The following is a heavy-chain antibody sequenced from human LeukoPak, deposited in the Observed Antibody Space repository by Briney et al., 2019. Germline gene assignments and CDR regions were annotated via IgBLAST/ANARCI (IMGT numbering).Heavy chain of an antibody. D-gene: IGHD5-24*01. CDR1: GYTFTSYY. V-gene: IGHV1-46*01. CDR2: INPSGGST. Sequence: ASVKVSCKASGYTFTSYYMHWVRQAPGQGLEWMGIINPSGGSTSYAQKFQGRVTMTRDTSTSTGYMELSSLRSEDTAVYYCARDRERWLQLGYFDYWGQGTLVTVSS. CDR3: ARDRERWLQLGYFDY. J-gene: IGHJ4*02.